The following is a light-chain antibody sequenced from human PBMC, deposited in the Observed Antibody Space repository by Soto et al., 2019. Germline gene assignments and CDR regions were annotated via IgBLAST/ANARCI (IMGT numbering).Light chain of an antibody. Sequence: EILLTQFPATLSLSPGERATLSCRASQSVGPYLAWYQQKPGQAPRLLIYDASTRATGIPARFSCSRSGTDFTLTISSLEPEDFAVYYCQHRSKWPLRTVGGGTKVQIK. V-gene: IGKV3-11*01. CDR2: DAS. J-gene: IGKJ4*02. CDR3: QHRSKWPLRT. CDR1: QSVGPY.